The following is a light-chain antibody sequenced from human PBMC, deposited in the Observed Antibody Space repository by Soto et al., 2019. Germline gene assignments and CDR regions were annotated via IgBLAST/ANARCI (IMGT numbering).Light chain of an antibody. CDR1: QNVISN. CDR2: GAS. V-gene: IGKV3-20*01. Sequence: IVMTQYPATLSLSPGERATLSCRASQNVISNLAWYQQKPGQPPSLLIYGASSRATGIPDRFSGSGSGTDFTLTISRLETEDFAVYYCQQYSTSLITFGQGTRLEIK. CDR3: QQYSTSLIT. J-gene: IGKJ5*01.